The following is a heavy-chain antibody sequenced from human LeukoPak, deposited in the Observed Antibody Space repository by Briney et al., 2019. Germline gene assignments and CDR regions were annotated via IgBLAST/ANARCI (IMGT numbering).Heavy chain of an antibody. J-gene: IGHJ4*02. CDR2: INHSGST. CDR1: GGSFSGYY. CDR3: ARGCGVVVAATTATAFDN. Sequence: SETLSLTCAVYGGSFSGYYWSWIRQPPGKGLEWIGEINHSGSTNYNPSLKSRVTISVDTSKNQSSLKLSSVTAADTAVYYCARGCGVVVAATTATAFDNWGQGTLVTVSS. V-gene: IGHV4-34*01. D-gene: IGHD2-15*01.